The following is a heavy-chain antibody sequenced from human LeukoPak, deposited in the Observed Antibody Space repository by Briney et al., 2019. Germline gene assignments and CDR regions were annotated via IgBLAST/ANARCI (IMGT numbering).Heavy chain of an antibody. CDR2: IYTSGST. CDR1: GASISSYY. CDR3: ARDSPYSGSYYYYYYMDV. D-gene: IGHD1-26*01. V-gene: IGHV4-4*07. J-gene: IGHJ6*03. Sequence: SETLSLTCTVSGASISSYYWSWIRQPAGKGLEWIGRIYTSGSTNYNPSLKSRVTISVDTSKNQFSLKLSSVTAADTAVYYCARDSPYSGSYYYYYYMDVWGKGTTVTISS.